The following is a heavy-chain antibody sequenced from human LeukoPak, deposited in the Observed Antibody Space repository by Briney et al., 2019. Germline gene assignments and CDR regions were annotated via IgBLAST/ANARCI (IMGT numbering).Heavy chain of an antibody. CDR3: ANRGSSGWYQGGFDY. CDR2: IYTDTST. D-gene: IGHD6-19*01. Sequence: GGSLRLSCVASGFIISSKYMTWFRQAPGKGLEWVSVIYTDTSTSYADSVRGRFTISRDDSKNMLYLQMNSLRAEDTAVYYCANRGSSGWYQGGFDYWGQGTLVTVSS. CDR1: GFIISSKY. V-gene: IGHV3-66*01. J-gene: IGHJ4*02.